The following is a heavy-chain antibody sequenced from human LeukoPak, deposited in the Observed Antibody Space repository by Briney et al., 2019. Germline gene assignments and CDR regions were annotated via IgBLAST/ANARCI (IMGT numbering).Heavy chain of an antibody. J-gene: IGHJ4*02. V-gene: IGHV1-46*01. CDR3: ARGAGDGYSYGRYYFDY. CDR1: GYTFTSYY. D-gene: IGHD5-18*01. Sequence: VASVKVSCKASGYTFTSYYMHWVRQAPGQGLEWMGLINPTGGSTGYARKFQGRVTMTRDMSTSTDYMEMSRLRSDDTAAYYCARGAGDGYSYGRYYFDYWGQGTLVTVSS. CDR2: INPTGGST.